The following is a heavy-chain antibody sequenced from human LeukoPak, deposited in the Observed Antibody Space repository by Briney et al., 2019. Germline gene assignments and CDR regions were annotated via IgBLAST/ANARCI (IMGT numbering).Heavy chain of an antibody. CDR3: ASPVSLYDEDAFDI. J-gene: IGHJ3*02. Sequence: GGSLRLSCAASGFTFSNYGMNWVRQAPGKGLEWVSYISSSSSTIYYADSVKGRFTISRDNAKNSLYLQMNSLRDEDTAVYYCASPVSLYDEDAFDIWGQGTMVTVSS. CDR1: GFTFSNYG. CDR2: ISSSSSTI. D-gene: IGHD2/OR15-2a*01. V-gene: IGHV3-48*02.